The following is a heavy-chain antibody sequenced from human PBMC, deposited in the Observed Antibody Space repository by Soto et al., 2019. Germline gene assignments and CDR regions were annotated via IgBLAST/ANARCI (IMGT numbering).Heavy chain of an antibody. D-gene: IGHD3-10*01. J-gene: IGHJ6*02. CDR3: SRRYSLGSGKYGVDV. CDR1: GGSISSSNNY. CDR2: ISYSGST. Sequence: QLQVQESGPGLVKPLETLSLTCTVSGGSISSSNNYWGWIRQPPGKGLVWIGTISYSGSTYYNPSLNGRVIISVDTSKNQFSLLLSSLTAAITAVYYCSRRYSLGSGKYGVDVWGQGTMVTVSS. V-gene: IGHV4-39*01.